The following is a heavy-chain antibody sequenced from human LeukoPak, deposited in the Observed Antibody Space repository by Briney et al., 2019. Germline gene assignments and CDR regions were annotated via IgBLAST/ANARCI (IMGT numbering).Heavy chain of an antibody. CDR3: ARSGWSGGICYAWHFDY. CDR2: ISYDGSNK. J-gene: IGHJ4*02. Sequence: GGSLRLSCEASGFTFSNYGMHWVRQAPGKGLEWVAVISYDGSNKYYAGSVKGRFTISRDNSKNTLYLEVSSLRAEDTAVYYCARSGWSGGICYAWHFDYWGQGTLVTVSS. CDR1: GFTFSNYG. D-gene: IGHD2-15*01. V-gene: IGHV3-30*03.